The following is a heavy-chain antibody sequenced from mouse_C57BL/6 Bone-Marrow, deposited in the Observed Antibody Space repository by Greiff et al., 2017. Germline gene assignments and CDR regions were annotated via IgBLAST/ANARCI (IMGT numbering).Heavy chain of an antibody. CDR3: TRDTYYSNYVWYFDV. Sequence: DVMLVESGEGLVKPGGSLKLSCAASGFTFSSYAMSWVRQTPEKRLEWVAYISSGGDYIYYADTVKGRFTISRDNARNTLYLQMSSLKSEDTAMYYCTRDTYYSNYVWYFDVWGTGTTVTVSS. J-gene: IGHJ1*03. D-gene: IGHD2-5*01. V-gene: IGHV5-9-1*02. CDR2: ISSGGDYI. CDR1: GFTFSSYA.